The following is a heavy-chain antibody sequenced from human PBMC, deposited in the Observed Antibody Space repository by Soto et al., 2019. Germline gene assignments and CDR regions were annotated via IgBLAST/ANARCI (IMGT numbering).Heavy chain of an antibody. CDR1: GGSISSGDYY. Sequence: SETLSLTCTVSGGSISSGDYYWSWIRQPPGKGLEWIGYIYYSGSTYYNPSLKSRVTISVDTSKNQFSLKLSSVTAADTAVYYCAKLIRYDSSGSSGYWGQGTLVTVSS. CDR3: AKLIRYDSSGSSGY. D-gene: IGHD3-22*01. CDR2: IYYSGST. V-gene: IGHV4-30-4*01. J-gene: IGHJ4*02.